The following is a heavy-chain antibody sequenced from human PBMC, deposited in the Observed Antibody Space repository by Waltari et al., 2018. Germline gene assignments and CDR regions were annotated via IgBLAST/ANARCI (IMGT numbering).Heavy chain of an antibody. CDR3: ARAHIVATISDY. Sequence: VQLVESGGGLVQPGGSLRLSCAASGLTFSSYSMNWVRQAPGKGLEWVSYISSSTIYYADSVKGRFTISRDNAKNSLYLQMNSLRAEDTAVYYCARAHIVATISDYWGQGTLVTVSS. D-gene: IGHD5-12*01. CDR2: ISSSTI. CDR1: GLTFSSYS. V-gene: IGHV3-48*01. J-gene: IGHJ4*02.